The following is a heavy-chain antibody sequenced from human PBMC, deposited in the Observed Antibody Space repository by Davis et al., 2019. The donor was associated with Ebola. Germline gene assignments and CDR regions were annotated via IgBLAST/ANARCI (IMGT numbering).Heavy chain of an antibody. CDR1: GCSISSYY. J-gene: IGHJ4*02. D-gene: IGHD6-13*01. CDR2: IYYSGST. V-gene: IGHV4-59*01. Sequence: PGGSLRLSCTVSGCSISSYYWSWIRQPPGKGLEWIGYIYYSGSTNYNPSLKSRVTISVETSKNQFSLKLSSVTAADTAVYYCARGGYSSSWPFDYWGQGTLVTVSS. CDR3: ARGGYSSSWPFDY.